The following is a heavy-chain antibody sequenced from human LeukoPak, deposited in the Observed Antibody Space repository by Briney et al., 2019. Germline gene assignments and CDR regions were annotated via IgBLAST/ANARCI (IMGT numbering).Heavy chain of an antibody. CDR2: INPSGGST. Sequence: ASVKVSCKASGYTFTSYYMHWVRQAPGQGLEWMGIINPSGGSTSYAQKFQGRVTMTRDMSTSTVYMELSSLRSEDTAVYYCARGKDYYDSSGYYENYYYYMGVWGKGTTVTVSS. CDR3: ARGKDYYDSSGYYENYYYYMGV. D-gene: IGHD3-22*01. J-gene: IGHJ6*03. V-gene: IGHV1-46*01. CDR1: GYTFTSYY.